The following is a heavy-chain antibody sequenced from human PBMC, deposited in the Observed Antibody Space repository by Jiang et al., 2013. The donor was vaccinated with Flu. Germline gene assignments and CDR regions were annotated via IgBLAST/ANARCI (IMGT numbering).Heavy chain of an antibody. V-gene: IGHV4-59*13. CDR2: IYYSGST. CDR3: ARAGTAAILYYPGNWFDP. D-gene: IGHD1-14*01. Sequence: GPGLVKPSETLSLTCTVSGGSISSYYWSWIRQPPGKGLEWIGYIYYSGSTNYNPSLKSRVTISVDTSKNQFSLKLSSVTAADTAVYYCARAGTAAILYYPGNWFDPWGQGTLVTGLL. CDR1: GGSISSYY. J-gene: IGHJ5*02.